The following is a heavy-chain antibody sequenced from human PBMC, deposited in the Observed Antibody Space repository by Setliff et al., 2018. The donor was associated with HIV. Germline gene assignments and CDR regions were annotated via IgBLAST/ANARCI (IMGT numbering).Heavy chain of an antibody. V-gene: IGHV1-69*06. Sequence: SVKVSCKASGGTFSTYGITWVRQAPGRGLEWMGGTIPVVGTPTYAQKFQGRVTIIADKSTSTAYMELSSLRSEDTAVYYCAREVSVGATFFDLWGPGTPVTVSS. J-gene: IGHJ4*02. CDR3: AREVSVGATFFDL. CDR1: GGTFSTYG. D-gene: IGHD1-26*01. CDR2: TIPVVGTP.